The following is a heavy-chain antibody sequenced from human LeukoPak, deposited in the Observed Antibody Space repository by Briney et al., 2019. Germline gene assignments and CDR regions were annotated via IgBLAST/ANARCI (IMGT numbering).Heavy chain of an antibody. J-gene: IGHJ2*01. CDR3: ARGEAYDYVWGRYFDL. CDR1: GDSISYFY. Sequence: PSETLSLTCSVSGDSISYFYWSWIRQAAGKGLEWIGRISGSGSTDYNASLKSRVTMSVDTSKNQLSLKVISVTAADTAVYYCARGEAYDYVWGRYFDLWGRGTLVTVSS. V-gene: IGHV4-4*07. D-gene: IGHD3-16*01. CDR2: ISGSGST.